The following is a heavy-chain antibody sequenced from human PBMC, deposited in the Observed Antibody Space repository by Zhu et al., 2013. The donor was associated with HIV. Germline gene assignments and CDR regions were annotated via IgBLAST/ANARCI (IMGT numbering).Heavy chain of an antibody. D-gene: IGHD1-26*01. CDR3: ATTPGLRYSGSTGWFDP. Sequence: QVQLVQSGAEVKKPGSSVKVSCKASGGTFSSYTISWVRQAPGQGLEWMGRIIPILGIANYAQKFQGRVTITADKSTSTAYMELSSLRSEDTAVYYCATTPGLRYSGSTGWFDPWGQGTLVTVSS. CDR1: GGTFSSYT. V-gene: IGHV1-69*02. CDR2: IIPILGIA. J-gene: IGHJ5*02.